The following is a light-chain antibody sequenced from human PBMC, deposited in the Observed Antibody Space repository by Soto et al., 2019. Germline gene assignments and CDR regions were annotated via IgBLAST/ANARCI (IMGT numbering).Light chain of an antibody. Sequence: EIVMTQSPATLSVSPGEGATLSCRASQSVRSSLAWYQQIPGQAPRLLIFDASTRATGIPARFSGSGSGTDFSLTISNLQPEDFAVYYCQQYNNWPLTVGGGTKVDSK. CDR2: DAS. CDR1: QSVRSS. V-gene: IGKV3-15*01. CDR3: QQYNNWPLT. J-gene: IGKJ4*01.